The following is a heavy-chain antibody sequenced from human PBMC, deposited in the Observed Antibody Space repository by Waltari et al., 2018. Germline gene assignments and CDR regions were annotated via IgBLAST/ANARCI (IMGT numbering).Heavy chain of an antibody. V-gene: IGHV1-3*03. J-gene: IGHJ3*02. CDR2: IDPGNGNT. D-gene: IGHD2-21*02. CDR1: GYSFTNYA. CDR3: AREPLGGDDAFDI. Sequence: QVQLVQSGAEVKKPGASVKVSCKASGYSFTNYAMHWVRQAPGQRLEWMGCIDPGNGNTKYSQDFQVRVTITRDTSATTAYMELSSLGSEDMAVYYCAREPLGGDDAFDIWGQGTKVTVSS.